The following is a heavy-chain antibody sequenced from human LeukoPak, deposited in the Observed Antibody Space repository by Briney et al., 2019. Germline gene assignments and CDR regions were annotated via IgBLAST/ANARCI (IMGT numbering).Heavy chain of an antibody. CDR1: GFTFSSYA. D-gene: IGHD3-3*01. Sequence: PGGSLRLSCAASGFTFSSYAMSWVRQAPGKGLEWVSAISGSGGSTYYADSVKGRFTISRDNSKNTLYLQMNSLRAEDTAVYYCAKDMNGLRLRFLESDAFDIWGQGTMVTVSS. CDR3: AKDMNGLRLRFLESDAFDI. V-gene: IGHV3-23*01. CDR2: ISGSGGST. J-gene: IGHJ3*02.